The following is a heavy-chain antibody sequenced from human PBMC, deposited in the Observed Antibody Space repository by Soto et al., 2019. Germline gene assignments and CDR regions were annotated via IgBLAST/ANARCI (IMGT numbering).Heavy chain of an antibody. Sequence: GESLKISCKGSGYSFTSYWIGWVRQMPGKGLEWMGIIYPGDSDTRYSPSFQGQVTISADKSISTAYLQWSSLKASDTAMYYCARHCSSTSCYFPNAFDIWGQGTMVTVSS. D-gene: IGHD2-2*01. J-gene: IGHJ3*02. CDR3: ARHCSSTSCYFPNAFDI. CDR1: GYSFTSYW. CDR2: IYPGDSDT. V-gene: IGHV5-51*01.